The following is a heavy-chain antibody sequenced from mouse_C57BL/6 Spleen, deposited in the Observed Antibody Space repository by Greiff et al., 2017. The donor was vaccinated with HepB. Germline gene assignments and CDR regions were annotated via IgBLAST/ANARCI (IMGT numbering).Heavy chain of an antibody. J-gene: IGHJ2*01. V-gene: IGHV1-69*01. CDR3: ARPYGSSPFDY. Sequence: QVQLQQPGAELVMPGASVKLSCKASGYTFTSYWMHWVKQRPGQGLEWIGEIDPSDSYTNYNQKFKGKSTLTVDKSSSTAYMQLSSLTSEDSAVYCCARPYGSSPFDYWGQGTTLTVSS. D-gene: IGHD1-1*01. CDR1: GYTFTSYW. CDR2: IDPSDSYT.